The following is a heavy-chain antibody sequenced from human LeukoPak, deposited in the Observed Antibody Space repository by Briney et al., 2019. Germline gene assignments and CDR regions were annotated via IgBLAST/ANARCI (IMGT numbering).Heavy chain of an antibody. D-gene: IGHD6-13*01. CDR2: IYYSGTA. CDR1: GGSLSSSDHY. Sequence: SQTLSLTCTVSGGSLSSSDHYWSWIRQPPGKGLEWIAYIYYSGTAYYNPSLKSRVSISVDTSKNQFSLKLSSVTAADTAVYYCARGDSSSWSFKIWGQGTLVTDSS. V-gene: IGHV4-30-4*01. J-gene: IGHJ4*02. CDR3: ARGDSSSWSFKI.